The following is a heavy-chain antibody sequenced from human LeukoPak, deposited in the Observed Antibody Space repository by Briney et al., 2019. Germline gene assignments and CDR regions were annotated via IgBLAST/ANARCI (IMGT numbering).Heavy chain of an antibody. D-gene: IGHD4-17*01. V-gene: IGHV3-21*01. Sequence: GSLKLSFVTSGFRFSSYAINWVRPASGKGLEWVSSVTCNGRSIYYADSVKGRFTISRDNAKNSLFLQMNSLRAEDTAVYYCARRSGLGKATVPFGGHFDSWGQGTLVTVSS. CDR3: ARRSGLGKATVPFGGHFDS. J-gene: IGHJ4*02. CDR1: GFRFSSYA. CDR2: VTCNGRSI.